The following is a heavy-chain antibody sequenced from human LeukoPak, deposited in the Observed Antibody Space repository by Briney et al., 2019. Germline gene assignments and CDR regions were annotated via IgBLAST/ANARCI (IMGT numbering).Heavy chain of an antibody. CDR1: GGTFSSYA. J-gene: IGHJ4*02. D-gene: IGHD6-13*01. Sequence: SVKVSCKASGGTFSSYAISWVRQAPGQGLEWMGGIIPIFGTANYAQKFQGRVTITADKSTSIADMELSILRSEDTAVYCCARSSIIAAAGPYYFDYWGQGTLVTVSS. CDR2: IIPIFGTA. V-gene: IGHV1-69*06. CDR3: ARSSIIAAAGPYYFDY.